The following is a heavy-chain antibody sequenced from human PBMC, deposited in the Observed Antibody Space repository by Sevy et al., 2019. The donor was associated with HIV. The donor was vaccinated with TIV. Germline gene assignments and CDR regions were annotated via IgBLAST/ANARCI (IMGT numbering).Heavy chain of an antibody. CDR2: ISYDGSNK. Sequence: GGSLRLSCAASGFTFSSYAMHWVRQAPGKGLEWVAVISYDGSNKYYADSVKGRFTISRDNSKNTLYLQMNSLRAEDTAVYYCARDQNYCDSSGLFDYWGQGTLVTVSS. CDR3: ARDQNYCDSSGLFDY. D-gene: IGHD3-22*01. J-gene: IGHJ4*02. CDR1: GFTFSSYA. V-gene: IGHV3-30-3*01.